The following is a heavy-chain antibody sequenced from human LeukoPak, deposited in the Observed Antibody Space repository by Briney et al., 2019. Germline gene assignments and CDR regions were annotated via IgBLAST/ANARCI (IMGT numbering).Heavy chain of an antibody. CDR2: IRSKANSYAT. J-gene: IGHJ4*02. CDR1: GFTFSGSA. V-gene: IGHV3-73*01. D-gene: IGHD3-10*01. CDR3: TRGVPGYDNYLDY. Sequence: GGSLRLSCAASGFTFSGSAMHWVRQASGKGLEWVGRIRSKANSYATAYAASVKGRFTISRDDSKNTAYLQMNSLKTEDTAVYYCTRGVPGYDNYLDYWGQGTLVTVSS.